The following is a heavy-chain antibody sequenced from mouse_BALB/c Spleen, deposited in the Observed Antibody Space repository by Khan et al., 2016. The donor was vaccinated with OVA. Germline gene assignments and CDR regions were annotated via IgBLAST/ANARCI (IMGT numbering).Heavy chain of an antibody. CDR3: ARPPITTVVATAYWFFDV. CDR2: ISSVGSYT. D-gene: IGHD1-1*01. J-gene: IGHJ1*01. CDR1: GFTFSSYA. V-gene: IGHV5-9-3*01. Sequence: EVQVVESGGGLVQPGGSLKLSCAASGFTFSSYAMSWVRQTPEKRLEWVATISSVGSYTYYPASVKGRFPISRDNANNPLYLQMRSLRSVDTALFYCARPPITTVVATAYWFFDVWGAGTTVTVAS.